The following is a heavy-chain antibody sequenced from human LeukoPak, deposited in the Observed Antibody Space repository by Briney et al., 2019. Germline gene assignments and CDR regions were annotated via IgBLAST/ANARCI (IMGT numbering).Heavy chain of an antibody. Sequence: PSGTLSLTCAVSGGSISSSNWWSWVRQPPGKGPEWIGEIYHSGSTNYNPSLKSRVTISVDKSKNQFSLKLSSVTAADTAVYYCARGIVVVPASNWFDPWGQGTLVTVSS. D-gene: IGHD2-2*01. J-gene: IGHJ5*02. CDR3: ARGIVVVPASNWFDP. CDR2: IYHSGST. V-gene: IGHV4-4*02. CDR1: GGSISSSNW.